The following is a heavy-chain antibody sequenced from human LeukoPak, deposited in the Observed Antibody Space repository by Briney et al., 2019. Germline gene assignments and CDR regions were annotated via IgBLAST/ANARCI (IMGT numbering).Heavy chain of an antibody. CDR3: ARSRLDFWSGYYASYFDY. Sequence: SETLSLTCTVSGGSISSYYWSWIRQPPGKGLEWIGYTYYSGSTNYNPSLKSRVTISVDTSKNQFSLKLSSVTAADTAVYYCARSRLDFWSGYYASYFDYWGQGTLVTVSS. V-gene: IGHV4-59*01. J-gene: IGHJ4*02. CDR2: TYYSGST. CDR1: GGSISSYY. D-gene: IGHD3-3*01.